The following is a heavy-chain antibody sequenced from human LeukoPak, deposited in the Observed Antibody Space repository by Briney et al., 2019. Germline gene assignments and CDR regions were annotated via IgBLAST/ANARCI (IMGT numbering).Heavy chain of an antibody. J-gene: IGHJ6*03. Sequence: PGGSLRLSCAASGLTFSSYSMNWDRQAPGKGLEWVSYISSSSSTIFYADSVKGRFTISRDNAKNSLYLQMNSLRAEDTAVYYCARDGNYDFWSGYLTYYYYYMDVWGKGTTVTVSS. CDR1: GLTFSSYS. D-gene: IGHD3-3*01. CDR3: ARDGNYDFWSGYLTYYYYYMDV. CDR2: ISSSSSTI. V-gene: IGHV3-48*04.